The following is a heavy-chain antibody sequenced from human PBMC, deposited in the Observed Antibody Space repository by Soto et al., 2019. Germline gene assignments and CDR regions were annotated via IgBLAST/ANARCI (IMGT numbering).Heavy chain of an antibody. D-gene: IGHD3-22*01. Sequence: PGGSLRLSCAASGFTFSIYTMNWVRQAPGKGLEWVSYISSSSDTIYYADSVKGRFTISRDNAENSENSLYLQMNSLRAEDTAVYYCARIMGYYYDSSGYPDAFDIWGQGTMVTISS. CDR2: ISSSSDTI. CDR1: GFTFSIYT. V-gene: IGHV3-48*01. CDR3: ARIMGYYYDSSGYPDAFDI. J-gene: IGHJ3*02.